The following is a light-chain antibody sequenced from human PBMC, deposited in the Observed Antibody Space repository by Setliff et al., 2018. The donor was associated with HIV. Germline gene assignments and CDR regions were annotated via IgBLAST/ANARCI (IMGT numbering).Light chain of an antibody. V-gene: IGLV2-14*03. J-gene: IGLJ1*01. CDR1: SSDVGGYNY. Sequence: QSVLTQPASVSGSPGQAITISCIGSSSDVGGYNYVSWNQQHTGKAPKVIIYEVTNRPSGVSNRFSGSKSGNMASLTIAGLQAEDEADYYCSSYTTNNTPVFGTGTKVTVL. CDR3: SSYTTNNTPV. CDR2: EVT.